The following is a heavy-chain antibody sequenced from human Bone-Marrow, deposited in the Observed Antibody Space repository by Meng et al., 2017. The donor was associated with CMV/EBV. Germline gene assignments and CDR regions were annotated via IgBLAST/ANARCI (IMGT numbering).Heavy chain of an antibody. CDR1: GFTFSSYA. J-gene: IGHJ6*02. CDR2: ISYDGSNK. V-gene: IGHV3-30*04. Sequence: GGSLRLSCAASGFTFSSYAMHWVRQAPGKGLEWVAVISYDGSNKYYADSVKGRFTISRDNSKNTLYLQMNSLRAEDTAVYYCARASGMDVWGQGTTVTVSS. CDR3: ARASGMDV.